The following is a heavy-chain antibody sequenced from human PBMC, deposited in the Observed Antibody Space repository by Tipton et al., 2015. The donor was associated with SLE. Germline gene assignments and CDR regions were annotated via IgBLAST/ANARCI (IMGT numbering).Heavy chain of an antibody. D-gene: IGHD1-7*01. CDR1: GGTFSSYA. CDR2: IIPIFGTA. V-gene: IGHV1-69*05. Sequence: QSGPEVKQPGSSAKVSCKASGGTFSSYAISWVRQAPGQGLEWMGGIIPIFGTANYAQKFQGRVTITTDESTSTAYMELSSLRSEDTAVYYCAQVDWNYPSDYWGQGTLVTVSS. CDR3: AQVDWNYPSDY. J-gene: IGHJ4*02.